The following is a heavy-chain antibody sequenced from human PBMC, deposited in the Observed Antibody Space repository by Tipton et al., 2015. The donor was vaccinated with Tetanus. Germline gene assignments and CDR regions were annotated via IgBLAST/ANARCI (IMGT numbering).Heavy chain of an antibody. Sequence: QLVQSGPELKKPGESLKISCKASGYAFTKYWIGWVRQMPGKRLEWMGIIYPDDSDTRYSPSFQGQVTVSADKAINTAYLQWSSLQAADTAMYFCARHPRGNAGNPLYYFDHWGQGTLVIASS. CDR3: ARHPRGNAGNPLYYFDH. V-gene: IGHV5-51*01. J-gene: IGHJ4*02. CDR1: GYAFTKYW. CDR2: IYPDDSDT. D-gene: IGHD4-23*01.